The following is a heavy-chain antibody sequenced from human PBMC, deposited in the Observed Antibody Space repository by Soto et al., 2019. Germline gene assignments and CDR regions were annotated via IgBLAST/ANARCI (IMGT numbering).Heavy chain of an antibody. V-gene: IGHV4-4*07. Sequence: TLSLTCTVSGGSISSYRWSWIRQPAGKGLEWIGRLNTYGNTHYNPSLKSRVTVSVDTSRNQFFLTLRSVTAADSAVYHCGREGGETWDYEASWGQGTPVTVSS. CDR2: LNTYGNT. CDR3: GREGGETWDYEAS. D-gene: IGHD1-7*01. J-gene: IGHJ5*02. CDR1: GGSISSYR.